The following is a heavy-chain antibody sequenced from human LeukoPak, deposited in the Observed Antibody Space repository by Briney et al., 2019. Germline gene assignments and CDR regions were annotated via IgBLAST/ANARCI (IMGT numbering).Heavy chain of an antibody. CDR2: ISSSGRTI. V-gene: IGHV3-48*03. CDR3: SSSTAIGY. J-gene: IGHJ4*02. Sequence: PGRSLRLSCAASGFTFSNYEMNWVRQAPGKGLEWVSYISSSGRTIYYADSVKGRFTISRDNAKNSLYLQMSSLRTEDTAVYYCSSSTAIGYWGQGTLVTVSS. CDR1: GFTFSNYE.